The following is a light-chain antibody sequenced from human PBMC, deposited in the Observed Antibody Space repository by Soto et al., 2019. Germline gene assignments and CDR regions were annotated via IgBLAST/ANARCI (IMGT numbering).Light chain of an antibody. CDR1: SSNIGSNY. CDR2: RNN. J-gene: IGLJ2*01. Sequence: QSVLTQPPSASGTPGQRVTISCSGSSSNIGSNYVYWYQQLPGTAPKLLIDRNNQRPSGVPDRFSGSKSGTSASLAIGGLRSEDEADYYCAAWDDSLSGYVVFGGGTKLTVL. V-gene: IGLV1-47*01. CDR3: AAWDDSLSGYVV.